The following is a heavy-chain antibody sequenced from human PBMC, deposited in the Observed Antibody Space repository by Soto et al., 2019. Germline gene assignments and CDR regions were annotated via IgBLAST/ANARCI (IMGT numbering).Heavy chain of an antibody. CDR1: GGSIRDYY. CDR3: ARLGGYYQAFDS. CDR2: IYYTGTT. Sequence: KPSETLSLTCTVSGGSIRDYYWGWIRQSPGKGLEWIGYIYYTGTTKYNPSLKSRVTISVDSSKNQFSLKLDSVTAADTAVYYCARLGGYYQAFDSWGQGTLVTVSS. D-gene: IGHD3-22*01. J-gene: IGHJ4*02. V-gene: IGHV4-59*08.